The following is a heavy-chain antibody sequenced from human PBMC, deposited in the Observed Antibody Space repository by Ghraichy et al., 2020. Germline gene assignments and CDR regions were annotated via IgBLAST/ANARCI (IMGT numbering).Heavy chain of an antibody. V-gene: IGHV6-1*01. CDR3: ARDHYTSTWRDYYGMDV. Sequence: TLSLTCAISGDSVTSNSAAWNWIRQSPSRGLEWLGRTYFRSKWFHEYAVAVKSRISVDPDTSKNKFSLRLNSVTPEDTAVYYCARDHYTSTWRDYYGMDVWGQGTTVTVSS. CDR1: GDSVTSNSAA. CDR2: TYFRSKWFH. D-gene: IGHD3-3*01. J-gene: IGHJ6*02.